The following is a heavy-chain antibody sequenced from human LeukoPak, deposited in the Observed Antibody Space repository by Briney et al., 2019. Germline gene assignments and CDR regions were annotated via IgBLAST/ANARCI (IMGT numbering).Heavy chain of an antibody. Sequence: ASVKVSCKASGYTFTSYYIHWVRQAPGQGLEWMGIINPIGGTTDYAQKFQGRVTMTRDTSTSTVYMELSSLRSEDTAVYYCARGGSSYNDEHEEFDYWGQGTVVTVSS. CDR2: INPIGGTT. D-gene: IGHD3-22*01. CDR1: GYTFTSYY. V-gene: IGHV1-46*01. CDR3: ARGGSSYNDEHEEFDY. J-gene: IGHJ4*02.